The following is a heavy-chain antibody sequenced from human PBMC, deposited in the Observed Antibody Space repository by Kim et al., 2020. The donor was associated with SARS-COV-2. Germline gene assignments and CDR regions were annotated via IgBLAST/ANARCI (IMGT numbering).Heavy chain of an antibody. CDR2: INHSGST. V-gene: IGHV4-34*01. CDR1: GGSFSGYY. D-gene: IGHD6-13*01. CDR3: ARGRYSSSWYGERDWFDP. Sequence: SETLSHTCAVYGGSFSGYYWNWIRQPPGKGLEWIGEINHSGSTNYNPSLKSRVTISVDTSKNQFSLKLSSVTAADTAVYYCARGRYSSSWYGERDWFDPWGQGTLVTVSS. J-gene: IGHJ5*02.